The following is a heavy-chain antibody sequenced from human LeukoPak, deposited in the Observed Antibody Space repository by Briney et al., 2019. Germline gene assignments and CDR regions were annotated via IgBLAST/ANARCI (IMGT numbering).Heavy chain of an antibody. CDR2: ISGSGGST. CDR1: GFTFSSYA. Sequence: GGSLRLSCAASGFTFSSYAMSWVRQAPGKGLEWVSAISGSGGSTYYADSVKGRFTISRDNSKNTLYLQMDSLRAEDTAVYYCAKADSSSWYDNWFDPWGQGTLVTVSS. V-gene: IGHV3-23*01. D-gene: IGHD6-13*01. CDR3: AKADSSSWYDNWFDP. J-gene: IGHJ5*02.